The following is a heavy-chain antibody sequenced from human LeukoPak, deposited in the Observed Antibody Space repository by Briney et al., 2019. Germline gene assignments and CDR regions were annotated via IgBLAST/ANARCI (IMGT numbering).Heavy chain of an antibody. Sequence: GGSLRLSCAASGFTFSGYTLNWVPQAPGKGLEWVSYISRTSDTVSYADSVKGRFTISRDNAKNSLYLQMSSLRAEDTAVYYCARDYGYAFDTWGQGTMVTVSS. V-gene: IGHV3-48*01. CDR2: ISRTSDTV. CDR3: ARDYGYAFDT. J-gene: IGHJ3*02. CDR1: GFTFSGYT. D-gene: IGHD3-16*01.